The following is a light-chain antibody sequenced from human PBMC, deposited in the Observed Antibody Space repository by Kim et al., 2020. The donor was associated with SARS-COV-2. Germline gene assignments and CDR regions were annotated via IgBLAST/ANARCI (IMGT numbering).Light chain of an antibody. CDR1: QSISSY. J-gene: IGKJ5*01. Sequence: AALGDRVPITCRASQSISSYLNWDQQKPGKAPKLLIYAASSLQSGVPSRFSGSGSGTDFTLTISSLQPEDFATYYCQQSYCTPITFGQGTRLEIK. CDR3: QQSYCTPIT. V-gene: IGKV1-39*01. CDR2: AAS.